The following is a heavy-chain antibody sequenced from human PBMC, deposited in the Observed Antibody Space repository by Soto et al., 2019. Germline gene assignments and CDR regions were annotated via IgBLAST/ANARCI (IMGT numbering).Heavy chain of an antibody. J-gene: IGHJ3*02. V-gene: IGHV4-31*03. D-gene: IGHD2-2*02. CDR1: GGSISSGGYY. CDR3: AREARYCSSTSCYRGAFDI. CDR2: IYYSGST. Sequence: SETLSLTCTVSGGSISSGGYYWSWIRQHPGKGLEWIGYIYYSGSTYYNPSLKSRVTISVDTSKNQFSLKLSSVTAADTAVYYCAREARYCSSTSCYRGAFDIWGQGTMVTVSS.